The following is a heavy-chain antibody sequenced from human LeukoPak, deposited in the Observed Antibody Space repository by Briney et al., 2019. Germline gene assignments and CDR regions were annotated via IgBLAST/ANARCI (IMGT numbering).Heavy chain of an antibody. CDR2: IYYSGKT. CDR1: GGPMNSHY. D-gene: IGHD3-22*01. V-gene: IGHV4-59*11. Sequence: PSETLSLACAVSGGPMNSHYWSWIRQPPGKGLEWIGYIYYSGKTYYSPSLHSRVTMSVDTSKSHFSLKLTSVTAADTAVYYCARLLNNDSSGDPDTFDVWGRGTLVTVSS. J-gene: IGHJ3*01. CDR3: ARLLNNDSSGDPDTFDV.